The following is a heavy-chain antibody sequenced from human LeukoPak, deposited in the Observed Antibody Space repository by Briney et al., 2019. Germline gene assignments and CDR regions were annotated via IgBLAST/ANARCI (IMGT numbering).Heavy chain of an antibody. D-gene: IGHD6-13*01. CDR3: ARFYPRQQLLYYYGMDV. J-gene: IGHJ6*02. Sequence: ASVKVSCKASGYTFTGYYMHWVRQAPGQGLEWMGWINPNSGGTNYAQKFQGWVTMTRDTSISTAYMELSRLRSDDTAVYYCARFYPRQQLLYYYGMDVWGQGTTVTVSS. CDR1: GYTFTGYY. V-gene: IGHV1-2*04. CDR2: INPNSGGT.